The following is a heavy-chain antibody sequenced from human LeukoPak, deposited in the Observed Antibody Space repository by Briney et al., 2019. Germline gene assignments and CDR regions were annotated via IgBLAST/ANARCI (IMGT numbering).Heavy chain of an antibody. Sequence: SETLSLTCAVYGGSFSGYYWTRIRQPPGKGLEWIGEITHSGSTNYNPSLKSRVTISVDTSKNQFSLKLSSVTAADTAFYYCARAQDSVVAELASNWYFDLWGRGTLVTVSS. CDR2: ITHSGST. CDR3: ARAQDSVVAELASNWYFDL. V-gene: IGHV4-34*01. J-gene: IGHJ2*01. D-gene: IGHD2-2*01. CDR1: GGSFSGYY.